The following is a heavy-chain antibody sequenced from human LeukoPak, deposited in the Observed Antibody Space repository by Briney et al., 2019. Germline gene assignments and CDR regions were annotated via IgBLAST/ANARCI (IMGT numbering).Heavy chain of an antibody. D-gene: IGHD3-10*01. Sequence: GAPVKVSCKASGGTFSSYAISWVRQAPGQGLEWMGGIIPIFGTANYAQKFQGRVTITADESTSTAYMELSSLRSEDTAVYYCGREESTLGRGGGKYFQHWGQGTLVTVSS. CDR1: GGTFSSYA. V-gene: IGHV1-69*13. J-gene: IGHJ1*01. CDR3: GREESTLGRGGGKYFQH. CDR2: IIPIFGTA.